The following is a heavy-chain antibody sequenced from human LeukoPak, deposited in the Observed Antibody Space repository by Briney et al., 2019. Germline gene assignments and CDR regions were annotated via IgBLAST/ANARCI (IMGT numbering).Heavy chain of an antibody. CDR1: GGSISSYY. Sequence: SETLSLTCTVSGGSISSYYWSWIRQPPGKGLEWIGYIYYSGSTNHNPSLKSRVTISVDTSKNLFSLRLSSVTAADTAVYYCASGIAADLYWGQGTLVTVSS. J-gene: IGHJ4*02. V-gene: IGHV4-59*08. CDR2: IYYSGST. CDR3: ASGIAADLY. D-gene: IGHD6-13*01.